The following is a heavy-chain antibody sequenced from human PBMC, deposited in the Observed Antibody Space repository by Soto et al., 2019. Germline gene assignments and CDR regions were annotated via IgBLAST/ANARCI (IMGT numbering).Heavy chain of an antibody. CDR1: GFTFSSYV. CDR3: AKICWPGYCTTSSCYLFDY. CDR2: ILNDGSNK. Sequence: QVQLVESGGDVVQPGRSLRLSCEASGFTFSSYVMHWVRQAPGKGLEWVAVILNDGSNKYYIDSVKGRFTISRDNSKSTLYLQMNSLKVEDTAVYYCAKICWPGYCTTSSCYLFDYWGQGTLVTVSS. J-gene: IGHJ4*02. D-gene: IGHD2-2*03. V-gene: IGHV3-30*18.